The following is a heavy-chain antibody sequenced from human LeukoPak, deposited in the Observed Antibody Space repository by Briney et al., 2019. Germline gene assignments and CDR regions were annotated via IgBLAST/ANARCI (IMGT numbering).Heavy chain of an antibody. J-gene: IGHJ6*03. Sequence: ASVKVSCMAPGYTFTGYYMHWVRQAPGQGLEWMGWINPNSGGTNYAQKFQGRVTMTRDTSISTAYMELSRLRSDDTAVYYCARALYYYYYYMDVWGKGTTVTVSS. CDR3: ARALYYYYYYMDV. CDR1: GYTFTGYY. CDR2: INPNSGGT. V-gene: IGHV1-2*02.